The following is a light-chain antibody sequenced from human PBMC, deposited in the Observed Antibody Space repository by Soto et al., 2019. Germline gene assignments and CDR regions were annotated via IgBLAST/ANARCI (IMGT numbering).Light chain of an antibody. J-gene: IGKJ1*01. CDR3: QHRYNWLLT. Sequence: EIVLTQSPGTLSLSPGERATLSCRASQSIRNFLAWYQQKPGQAPRLPIYDASNRATGIPPRFSGSGSGTEFTLAVSGLETEGLSDYYCQHRYNWLLTSDQGTTVEI. CDR2: DAS. CDR1: QSIRNF. V-gene: IGKV3-11*01.